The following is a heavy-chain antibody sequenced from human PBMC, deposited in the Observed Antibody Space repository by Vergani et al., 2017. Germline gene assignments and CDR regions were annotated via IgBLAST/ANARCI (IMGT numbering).Heavy chain of an antibody. V-gene: IGHV3-73*01. D-gene: IGHD6-6*01. J-gene: IGHJ4*02. CDR2: IRSKANSYAT. Sequence: EVQLVESGGGLVKPGGSLRLSCAASGFTFSNAWMSWVRQASGKGLEWVGRIRSKANSYATAYAASVKGRFTISRDDSKNTAYLQMNSLKTEDTAVYYCTRFDYSSSFKEARDFDYWGQGTLVTVSS. CDR3: TRFDYSSSFKEARDFDY. CDR1: GFTFSNAW.